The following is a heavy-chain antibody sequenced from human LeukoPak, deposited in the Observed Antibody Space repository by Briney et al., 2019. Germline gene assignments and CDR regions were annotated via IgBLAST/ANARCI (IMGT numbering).Heavy chain of an antibody. J-gene: IGHJ4*02. Sequence: GASVKVSCKASGYTFTGYYMHWVRRAPGQGLEWMGWINPNSGGTNYAQKFQGRVTMTRDTSISTAYMELSRLRSDDTAVYYCAREGDYYDTSGTLDYWGQGTLVTVSS. D-gene: IGHD3-22*01. CDR2: INPNSGGT. CDR1: GYTFTGYY. CDR3: AREGDYYDTSGTLDY. V-gene: IGHV1-2*02.